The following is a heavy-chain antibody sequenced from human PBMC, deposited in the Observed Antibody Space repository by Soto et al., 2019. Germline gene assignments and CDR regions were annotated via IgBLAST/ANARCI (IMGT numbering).Heavy chain of an antibody. Sequence: SETLSLTCTGSGGSISDNFWTWIRQPAGKGLEWIGRIHGSGSTSHNPSLKTRLTMSVDTSNNQISLSLRSVTAADTAVYYCARDLQSATMNLGVPLAYHSFDPPGPGTPVPVFS. CDR1: GGSISDNF. D-gene: IGHD3-3*01. CDR3: ARDLQSATMNLGVPLAYHSFDP. V-gene: IGHV4-4*07. J-gene: IGHJ5*02. CDR2: IHGSGST.